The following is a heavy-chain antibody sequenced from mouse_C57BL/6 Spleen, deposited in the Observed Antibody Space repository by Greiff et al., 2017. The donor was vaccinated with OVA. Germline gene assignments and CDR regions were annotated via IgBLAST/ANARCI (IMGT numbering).Heavy chain of an antibody. V-gene: IGHV1-64*01. CDR3: ARGDYDEGNYFDY. CDR2: IHPNSGST. Sequence: QQSGAELVKPGASVKLSCKASGYTFTSYWMHWVKQRPGQGLEWIGMIHPNSGSTNYNEKFKSKATLTVDKSSSTAYMQLSSLTSEDSAVYYCARGDYDEGNYFDYWGQGTTLTVSS. D-gene: IGHD2-4*01. J-gene: IGHJ2*01. CDR1: GYTFTSYW.